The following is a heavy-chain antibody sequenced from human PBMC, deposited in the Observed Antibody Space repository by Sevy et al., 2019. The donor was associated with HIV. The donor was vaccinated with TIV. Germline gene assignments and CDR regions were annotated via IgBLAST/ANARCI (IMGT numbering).Heavy chain of an antibody. CDR3: ARDFGYCSGGSCPDDAFDI. CDR1: GFTFSSYW. CDR2: IKQDGSEK. D-gene: IGHD2-15*01. V-gene: IGHV3-7*01. Sequence: GGSLRLSCAASGFTFSSYWMSWVRQAPGKGLEWVANIKQDGSEKYYVDSVKGRFTSSRDNAKNSLYLQMNSLRAEDTAVYYCARDFGYCSGGSCPDDAFDIWGQGTMVTVSS. J-gene: IGHJ3*02.